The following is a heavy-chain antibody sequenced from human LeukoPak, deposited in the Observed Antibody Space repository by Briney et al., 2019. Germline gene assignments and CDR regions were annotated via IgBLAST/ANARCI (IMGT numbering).Heavy chain of an antibody. D-gene: IGHD3-3*01. CDR1: GGSISSYY. Sequence: SETLSLTCTVSGGSISSYYWSWIRQPPGKGLEWMGYIYYSGSTRYNPPLKSRVTISVDTSKNQFSLKLSSVTAADTAVYYCARDSFWSGYSLDYWGQGTLVTVSS. J-gene: IGHJ4*02. CDR2: IYYSGST. V-gene: IGHV4-59*12. CDR3: ARDSFWSGYSLDY.